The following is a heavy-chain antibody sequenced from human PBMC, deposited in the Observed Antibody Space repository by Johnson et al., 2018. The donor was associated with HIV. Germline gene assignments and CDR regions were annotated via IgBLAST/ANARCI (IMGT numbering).Heavy chain of an antibody. CDR3: ARAVTPFGDWEAFDI. D-gene: IGHD3-10*01. CDR1: GFTFSNFA. V-gene: IGHV3-30*04. Sequence: QVQLVESGGGVVQPGRSLRLSCAASGFTFSNFALHWVRQAPGKGLEWVAIISYDGTSTSYADSVKGRFTISTDKAKNTLYLQMNSLRAEDTAVYYCARAVTPFGDWEAFDIWGQGTMVTVSS. J-gene: IGHJ3*02. CDR2: ISYDGTST.